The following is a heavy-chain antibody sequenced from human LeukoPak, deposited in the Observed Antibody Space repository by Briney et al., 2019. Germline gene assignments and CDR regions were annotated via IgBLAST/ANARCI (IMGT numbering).Heavy chain of an antibody. Sequence: GGSLRLSCAASGFTFSSYAMSWVRQAPGKGLEWVSAISGSGGSTYYADSVKGRFTISRDNSKNTLYLQMNSLRAEDTAVYYCARDLGYYDSSGYKPGRGCDYWGQGTLVTVSS. CDR3: ARDLGYYDSSGYKPGRGCDY. CDR1: GFTFSSYA. J-gene: IGHJ4*02. CDR2: ISGSGGST. V-gene: IGHV3-23*01. D-gene: IGHD3-22*01.